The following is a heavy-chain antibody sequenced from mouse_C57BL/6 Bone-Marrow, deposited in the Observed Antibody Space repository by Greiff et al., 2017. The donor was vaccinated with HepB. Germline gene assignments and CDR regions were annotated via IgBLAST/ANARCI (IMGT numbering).Heavy chain of an antibody. CDR1: GFTFSSYG. Sequence: DVKLQESGGDLVKPGGSLKLSCAASGFTFSSYGMSWVRQTPDKRLEWVATISSGGSYTYYPDSVKGRFTISRDNAKNTLYLQMSSLKSEDTAMYYCARLTVVATDYAMDYWGQGTSVTVSS. J-gene: IGHJ4*01. D-gene: IGHD1-1*01. CDR2: ISSGGSYT. CDR3: ARLTVVATDYAMDY. V-gene: IGHV5-6*02.